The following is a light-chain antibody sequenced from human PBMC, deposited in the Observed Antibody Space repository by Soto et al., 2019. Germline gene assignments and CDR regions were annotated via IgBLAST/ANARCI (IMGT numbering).Light chain of an antibody. J-gene: IGLJ2*01. CDR2: VDSDGSH. CDR3: QTWGTGIHVV. Sequence: QPVLTQSPSASASLGASVNLTCTLSNGHSTYAIAWHQQQPARGPRFLMKVDSDGSHNRGDEIPERFSGSSSGAERYLTISSLQSEDEADYYCQTWGTGIHVVFGGGTKVTVL. CDR1: NGHSTYA. V-gene: IGLV4-69*01.